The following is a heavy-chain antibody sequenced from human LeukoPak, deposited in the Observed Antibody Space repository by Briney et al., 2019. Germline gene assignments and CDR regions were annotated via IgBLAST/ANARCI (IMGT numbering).Heavy chain of an antibody. CDR3: AKPVVPYYYMDV. CDR2: ISGSGGST. V-gene: IGHV3-23*01. Sequence: PGGSLRLSCAASGFTFSTYSMNWVRQAPGKGLEWASAISGSGGSTYYADSVKGRFTISRDNSKNTLYLQMNSLRAEDTAVYYCAKPVVPYYYMDVWGKGTTVTVSS. J-gene: IGHJ6*03. CDR1: GFTFSTYS. D-gene: IGHD2-15*01.